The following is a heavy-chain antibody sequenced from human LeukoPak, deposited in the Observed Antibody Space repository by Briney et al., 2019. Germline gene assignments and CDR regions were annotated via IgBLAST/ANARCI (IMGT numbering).Heavy chain of an antibody. CDR3: ARSLWFGELFFDY. CDR1: GFTFSSYE. Sequence: PGRSLRLSCAASGFTFSSYEMNWVRQAPGKGLEWVSYISSSGSTIYYADSVKGRFTISRDNAKNSLYLQMNSLRAEDTAVYYCARSLWFGELFFDYWGQGTLVTVSS. V-gene: IGHV3-48*03. D-gene: IGHD3-10*01. CDR2: ISSSGSTI. J-gene: IGHJ4*02.